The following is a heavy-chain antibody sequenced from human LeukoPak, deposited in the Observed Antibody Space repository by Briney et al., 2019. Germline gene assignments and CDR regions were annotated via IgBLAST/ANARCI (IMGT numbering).Heavy chain of an antibody. CDR3: ARGSSGSHLDY. D-gene: IGHD1-26*01. Sequence: GGSLRLSCAASGFTVSSNSMSWVRQAPGKGLEWVSVIYSGGSTYYADSVKGRFTISRDNSKNTLYLQMNSLRAEDTAVYYCARGSSGSHLDYWGRGTLVTVSS. V-gene: IGHV3-53*01. CDR2: IYSGGST. CDR1: GFTVSSNS. J-gene: IGHJ4*02.